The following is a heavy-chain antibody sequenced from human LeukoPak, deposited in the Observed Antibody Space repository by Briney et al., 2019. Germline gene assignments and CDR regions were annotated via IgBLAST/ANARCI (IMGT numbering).Heavy chain of an antibody. Sequence: SETLSLTCTVSGGSISSSYWGWIRQPPGKGLEWIGTVSYSGSTYYNPSLKSRVIVSVDTSKNQFSLKVRSVTAADTAVYYCARLKWEVLLAPFDIWGQGTMVTVSS. CDR3: ARLKWEVLLAPFDI. J-gene: IGHJ3*02. CDR2: VSYSGST. D-gene: IGHD1-26*01. CDR1: GGSISSSY. V-gene: IGHV4-39*01.